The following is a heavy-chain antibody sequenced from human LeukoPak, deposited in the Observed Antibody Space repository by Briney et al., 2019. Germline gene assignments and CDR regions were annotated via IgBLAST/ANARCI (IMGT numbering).Heavy chain of an antibody. CDR2: INPSGGST. CDR3: AREGRWLQSDSDAFDI. V-gene: IGHV1-46*01. CDR1: GYTFTSYY. D-gene: IGHD5-24*01. J-gene: IGHJ3*02. Sequence: ASVKVSCKASGYTFTSYYMHWVRQAPGQGLEWMGIINPSGGSTSYAQKFQGRVTMTRDTSTSTVYMELSSLRSEDTAVYYCAREGRWLQSDSDAFDIWGQGTMVTVSS.